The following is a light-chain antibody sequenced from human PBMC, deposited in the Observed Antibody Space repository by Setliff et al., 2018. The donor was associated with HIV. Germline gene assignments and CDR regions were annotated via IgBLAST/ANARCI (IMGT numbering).Light chain of an antibody. J-gene: IGLJ3*02. CDR1: SSDVGGYNS. V-gene: IGLV2-14*01. Sequence: SVLTQPASVSGSPGQSITISCTGTSSDVGGYNSVSWYQQHPGKTPKLMIYEVSNRPSGVSNRFSGSKSGNTASLTISGLQAEDEADYYCSSYTSTSTLAVCGGGTKVTVL. CDR3: SSYTSTSTLAV. CDR2: EVS.